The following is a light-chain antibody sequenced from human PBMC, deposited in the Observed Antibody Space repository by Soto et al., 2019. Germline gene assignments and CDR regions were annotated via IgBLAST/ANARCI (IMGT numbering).Light chain of an antibody. CDR1: SINVGSYNY. Sequence: QSALTQPPSASGSPGQSVTISCTGTSINVGSYNYVSWYQQHPGKAPKLMIYEVSKRPSGVPDRFSGSKSGNTASLTVSGLQAEDEADYYCSSYAGSNNFVVFGGGTKLTVL. CDR3: SSYAGSNNFVV. V-gene: IGLV2-8*01. CDR2: EVS. J-gene: IGLJ2*01.